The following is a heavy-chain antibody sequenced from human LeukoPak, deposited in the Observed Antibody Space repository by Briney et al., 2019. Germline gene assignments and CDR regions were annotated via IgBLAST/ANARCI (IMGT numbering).Heavy chain of an antibody. J-gene: IGHJ6*02. CDR3: ARDVVVGTHYGMDV. CDR2: IWYDGSNK. CDR1: GFTFSSYG. V-gene: IGHV3-33*01. Sequence: GRSLRLSCTASGFTFSSYGMHWVRQAPGKGLEWVAIIWYDGSNKYYADSVKGRFTISRDNSENTLYLQVNSLRVEDTAVYYCARDVVVGTHYGMDVWGQGTTVTVSS. D-gene: IGHD2-21*01.